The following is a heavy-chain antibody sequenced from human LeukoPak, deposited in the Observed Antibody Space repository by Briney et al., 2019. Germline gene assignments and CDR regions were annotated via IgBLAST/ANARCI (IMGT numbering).Heavy chain of an antibody. Sequence: GGSLRLSCAASGFTFNSYAMSWVRQAPGKGLEWVSAISGSGGSTYYADSVKGRFTISRDTSKYTLYLHMNSLRAEDTAVYYCARDGDSGSYRWEAFDVWGQGTMVTVSS. V-gene: IGHV3-23*01. CDR1: GFTFNSYA. D-gene: IGHD1-26*01. CDR3: ARDGDSGSYRWEAFDV. CDR2: ISGSGGST. J-gene: IGHJ3*01.